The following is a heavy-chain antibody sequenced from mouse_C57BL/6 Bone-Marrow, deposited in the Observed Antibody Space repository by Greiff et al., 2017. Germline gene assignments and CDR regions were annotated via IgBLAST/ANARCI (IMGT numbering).Heavy chain of an antibody. CDR3: ARGWYWYFDV. CDR1: GFSLTSYG. J-gene: IGHJ1*03. D-gene: IGHD3-3*01. V-gene: IGHV2-2*01. Sequence: QVQLQQSGPGLVQPSQSLSIPCTVSGFSLTSYGVHWVRQSPGKGLEWLGVLWSGGSTDYNATFISRLSISKDNSKGQVFFKMNSLQADDTAIYYCARGWYWYFDVWGTGTTVTVSS. CDR2: LWSGGST.